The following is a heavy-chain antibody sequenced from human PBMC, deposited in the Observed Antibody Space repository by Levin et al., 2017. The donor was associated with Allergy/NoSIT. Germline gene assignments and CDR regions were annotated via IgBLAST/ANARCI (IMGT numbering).Heavy chain of an antibody. V-gene: IGHV1-69*13. CDR1: GGTFSSYA. Sequence: SVKVSCKASGGTFSSYAISWVRQAPGQGLEWMGGIIPIFGTANYAQKFQGRVTITADESTSTAYMELSSLRSEDTAVYYCARGAPPSGSSWYGPPDYWGQGTLVTVSS. CDR3: ARGAPPSGSSWYGPPDY. CDR2: IIPIFGTA. D-gene: IGHD6-13*01. J-gene: IGHJ4*02.